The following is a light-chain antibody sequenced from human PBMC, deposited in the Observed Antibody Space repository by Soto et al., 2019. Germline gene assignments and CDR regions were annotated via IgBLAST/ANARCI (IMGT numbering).Light chain of an antibody. CDR1: QSVLYTANNKNY. CDR3: QQYYTTPYT. Sequence: DIVMTQSPDSLAVSLGERATINCKSSQSVLYTANNKNYLGWSQQRSGQPPKLLIYWASTRESGVSDRFSGSGSGTDFTLTISSLQAEDVAIYYCQQYYTTPYTVGQGTKLEIK. CDR2: WAS. V-gene: IGKV4-1*01. J-gene: IGKJ2*01.